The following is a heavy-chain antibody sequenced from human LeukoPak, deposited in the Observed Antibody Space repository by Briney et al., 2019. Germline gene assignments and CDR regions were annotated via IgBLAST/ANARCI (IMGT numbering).Heavy chain of an antibody. V-gene: IGHV4-39*01. CDR3: ARQDRVSAFPRAGWFDP. D-gene: IGHD3-3*02. J-gene: IGHJ5*02. CDR2: IYYTGNT. Sequence: PSETLSLTCTVSGGSISSTIYYWGWIRQAPGKGPEWIGIIYYTGNTYYNPSLKSRVTISVDTSNNQFSLSLSSVTAADTAVYYCARQDRVSAFPRAGWFDPWGQGTLVAVSS. CDR1: GGSISSTIYY.